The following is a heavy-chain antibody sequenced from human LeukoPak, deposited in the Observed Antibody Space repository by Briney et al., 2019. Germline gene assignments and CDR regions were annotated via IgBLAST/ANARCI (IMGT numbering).Heavy chain of an antibody. CDR3: ASGRQLGY. Sequence: GGSLSLSCAASGFSFSNYWMSWVRQAPGKGLEWVANIKEDGSEKYYVDSVKGRFTISRDNARNSLYLQMNSLRAEDTAVYYCASGRQLGYWGQGTLVTVSS. CDR1: GFSFSNYW. CDR2: IKEDGSEK. J-gene: IGHJ4*02. V-gene: IGHV3-7*01. D-gene: IGHD6-13*01.